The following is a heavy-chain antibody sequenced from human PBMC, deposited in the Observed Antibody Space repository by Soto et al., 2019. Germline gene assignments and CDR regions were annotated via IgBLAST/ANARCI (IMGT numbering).Heavy chain of an antibody. CDR2: IIPIFGTA. Sequence: QVQLVQSGAEVKKPGSSVKVSCKASGGTFSSYAISWVRQAPGQGLEWMGGIIPIFGTANYAQKFQGRVTITADESTSTAYMELSSLRSEDTAVYYCARGRSSTYYYDSSGYYYDAFDIWGQGTMVTVSS. CDR3: ARGRSSTYYYDSSGYYYDAFDI. D-gene: IGHD3-22*01. CDR1: GGTFSSYA. V-gene: IGHV1-69*01. J-gene: IGHJ3*02.